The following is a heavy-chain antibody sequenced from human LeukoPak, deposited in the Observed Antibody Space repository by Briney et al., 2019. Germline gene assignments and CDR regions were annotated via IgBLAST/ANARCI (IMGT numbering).Heavy chain of an antibody. D-gene: IGHD3-9*01. CDR1: GYSISSGYY. J-gene: IGHJ4*02. V-gene: IGHV4-38-2*02. CDR2: IYHSGST. CDR3: ARHSRTYYDILTGPYGGYFDY. Sequence: SETLSLTCTVSGYSISSGYYWGWIRRPPGEGLEWIGSIYHSGSTYYNPSLKSRVTISVDTSKNQFSLKLSSVTAADTAVYYCARHSRTYYDILTGPYGGYFDYWGQRTLVTVSS.